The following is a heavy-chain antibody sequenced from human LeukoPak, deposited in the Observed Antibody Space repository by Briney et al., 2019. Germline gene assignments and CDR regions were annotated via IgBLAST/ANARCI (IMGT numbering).Heavy chain of an antibody. Sequence: SETLSLTCAVYGGSFSGYYWSWIRQPPGKGLEWIGEIDYSGSTNYNPSLKSRVTISVDTSKTQFSLKLSSVTAADTAVYYCARVKDPGGYYYYYYIDVWGKGTTVTVSS. V-gene: IGHV4-34*01. CDR2: IDYSGST. CDR1: GGSFSGYY. CDR3: ARVKDPGGYYYYYYIDV. D-gene: IGHD3-16*01. J-gene: IGHJ6*03.